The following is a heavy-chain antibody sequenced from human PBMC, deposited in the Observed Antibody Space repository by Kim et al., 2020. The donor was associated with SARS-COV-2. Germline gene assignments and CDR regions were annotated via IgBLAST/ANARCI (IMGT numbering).Heavy chain of an antibody. CDR3: AREGYQPLPSSANYGLDV. Sequence: GGSLRLSCAASGFTFSSYTFNWVRQAPGKGLEWVASISSSGSYIYYIDSVRGRFTISRDNAQSSLYLQMSSLRTEDTAVYYCAREGYQPLPSSANYGLDVWGQGTTVTVSS. CDR1: GFTFSSYT. J-gene: IGHJ6*02. D-gene: IGHD2-2*01. CDR2: ISSSGSYI. V-gene: IGHV3-21*04.